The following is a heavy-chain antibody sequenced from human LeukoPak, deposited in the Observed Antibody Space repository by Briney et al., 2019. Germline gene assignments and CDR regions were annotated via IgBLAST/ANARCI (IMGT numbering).Heavy chain of an antibody. Sequence: GASVKVSCKASGYTFINYGITWVRQAPGQGLEWVGWISAYNDNTHFDYKYQGRLTMTTDASTSTAYMELRSLRSNDAAMYYCARDRGIQLWWPFDYWGQGTLVTVSS. CDR2: ISAYNDNT. J-gene: IGHJ4*02. CDR1: GYTFINYG. V-gene: IGHV1-18*01. D-gene: IGHD5-18*01. CDR3: ARDRGIQLWWPFDY.